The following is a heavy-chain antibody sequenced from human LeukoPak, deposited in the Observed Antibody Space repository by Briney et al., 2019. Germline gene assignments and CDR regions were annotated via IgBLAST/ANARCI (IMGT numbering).Heavy chain of an antibody. CDR1: GFTFSSYG. Sequence: PGGSLRLSCAASGFTFSSYGMHWVLQAPGKGLEWVAVISYDGSNKYYADSVKGRFTISRDNSKNTLYLQMNSLRAEDTAVYYCAKDAYYYDSSGYHDYWGQGTLVTVSS. V-gene: IGHV3-30*18. D-gene: IGHD3-22*01. J-gene: IGHJ4*02. CDR2: ISYDGSNK. CDR3: AKDAYYYDSSGYHDY.